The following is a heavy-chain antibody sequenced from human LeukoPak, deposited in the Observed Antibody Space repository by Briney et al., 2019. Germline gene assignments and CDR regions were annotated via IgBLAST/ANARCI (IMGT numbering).Heavy chain of an antibody. Sequence: GGSLRLSCAASGFTFNSFAMNWVRQAPGKGLEWVSSISGSDGSSHYADFVKGRFTISRDNSKDTLHLQMNSLRAEDTAVYYCAKSLGVGGYTRYKGFDQWGQGTLVTVSS. D-gene: IGHD3-16*02. J-gene: IGHJ4*02. CDR2: ISGSDGSS. V-gene: IGHV3-23*01. CDR3: AKSLGVGGYTRYKGFDQ. CDR1: GFTFNSFA.